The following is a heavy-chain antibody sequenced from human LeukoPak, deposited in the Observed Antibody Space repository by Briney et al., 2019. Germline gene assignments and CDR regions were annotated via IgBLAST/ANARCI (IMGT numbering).Heavy chain of an antibody. CDR1: GYTLTELS. D-gene: IGHD6-13*01. CDR3: ATDHGIAAAGYYFDY. CDR2: FVPEDGET. V-gene: IGHV1-24*01. Sequence: ASVKVSCKVSGYTLTELSMHWVRQAPGKGLEWMGGFVPEDGETIYAQKFQGRVTMTEDTSTDTAYMELSSLRPEDTAVYYCATDHGIAAAGYYFDYWGQGTLVTVSS. J-gene: IGHJ4*02.